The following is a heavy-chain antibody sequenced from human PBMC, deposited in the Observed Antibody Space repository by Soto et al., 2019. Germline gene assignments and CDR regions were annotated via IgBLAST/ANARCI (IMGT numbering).Heavy chain of an antibody. J-gene: IGHJ6*02. Sequence: QAQLVQSGAEVKKPGSSVKVSCKASGGTFSSYAINWVRQAPGHGLEWMGGIIPIFGKPNYAQRFQGRVTITADESTSTAHMELSSLRSEDTAVYYCARNNLQRGYYYHGMDVWGQGTTVTVSS. CDR3: ARNNLQRGYYYHGMDV. CDR2: IIPIFGKP. CDR1: GGTFSSYA. V-gene: IGHV1-69*01. D-gene: IGHD1-1*01.